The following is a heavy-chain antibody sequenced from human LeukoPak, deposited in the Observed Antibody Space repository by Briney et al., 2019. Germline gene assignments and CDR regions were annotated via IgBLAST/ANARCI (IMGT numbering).Heavy chain of an antibody. J-gene: IGHJ4*02. Sequence: GGSLRLSCAASGFTFSSYDIHWVRQAVGKGLEWVSAIGTAGDTYYSGSVKGRFTISRENAKNSLYLQLNSLRAGDTAVYYCARVALFSSGHFDYWGQGTLVTVSS. CDR3: ARVALFSSGHFDY. CDR1: GFTFSSYD. V-gene: IGHV3-13*04. CDR2: IGTAGDT. D-gene: IGHD6-19*01.